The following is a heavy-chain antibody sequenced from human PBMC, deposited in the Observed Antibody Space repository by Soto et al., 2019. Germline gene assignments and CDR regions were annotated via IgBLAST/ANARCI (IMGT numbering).Heavy chain of an antibody. D-gene: IGHD3-16*02. J-gene: IGHJ4*02. Sequence: PSETLSLTCAVYGGSFSGYYWSWIRQPPGKGLEWIGEINHSGGTNYNPSLKSRVTISVDTSKNQFSLKLSSVTAADTAVYYCARGSPHYDYIWGSYRRPGVYYFDCWGQGTLVTVSS. CDR3: ARGSPHYDYIWGSYRRPGVYYFDC. CDR2: INHSGGT. CDR1: GGSFSGYY. V-gene: IGHV4-34*01.